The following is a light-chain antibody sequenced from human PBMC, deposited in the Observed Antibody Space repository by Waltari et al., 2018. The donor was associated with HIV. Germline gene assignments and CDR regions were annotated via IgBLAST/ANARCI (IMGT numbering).Light chain of an antibody. V-gene: IGKV2-28*01. Sequence: DIVMTQSPLSLPVIPGEAASISCRSSQSLLHRSGYNYLDWYLQKPGQSPQLLIYLGSNRASGVPDRFSGSGSGTDFTLKISRVEAEDVGVYYCMQALQTPPTFGQGTKLEIK. CDR3: MQALQTPPT. CDR2: LGS. CDR1: QSLLHRSGYNY. J-gene: IGKJ2*01.